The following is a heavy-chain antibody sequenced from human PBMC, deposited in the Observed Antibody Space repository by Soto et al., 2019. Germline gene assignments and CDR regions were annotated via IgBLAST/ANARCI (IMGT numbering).Heavy chain of an antibody. Sequence: GASVKVSCKASGGTFSSYAISWVRQAPGQGLEWMGGIIPIFGTANYAQKFQGRVTITADKSTSTAYMELSSLRSEDTAVYYCARWVGRYCSGGSCYYYYGMDVWGQGTTVTVSS. CDR3: ARWVGRYCSGGSCYYYYGMDV. CDR2: IIPIFGTA. D-gene: IGHD2-15*01. CDR1: GGTFSSYA. V-gene: IGHV1-69*06. J-gene: IGHJ6*02.